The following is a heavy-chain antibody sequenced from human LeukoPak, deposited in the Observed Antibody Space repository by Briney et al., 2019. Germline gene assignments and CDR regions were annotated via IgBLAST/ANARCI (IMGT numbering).Heavy chain of an antibody. J-gene: IGHJ5*02. CDR1: GFTFSTYA. CDR2: ISGSGGST. V-gene: IGHV3-23*01. Sequence: GGSLRLSCAASGFTFSTYAMTWVRQAPGKGLGWVSAISGSGGSTYYANSVKGRFTISRDNSKDTLYLQMNSLRAEDTAGYYCVRDSYSSFPEWFGPWGQGTLGTVSS. CDR3: VRDSYSSFPEWFGP. D-gene: IGHD6-19*01.